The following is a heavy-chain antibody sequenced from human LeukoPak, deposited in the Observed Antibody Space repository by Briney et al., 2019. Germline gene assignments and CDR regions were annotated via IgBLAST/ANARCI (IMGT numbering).Heavy chain of an antibody. J-gene: IGHJ5*02. D-gene: IGHD3-16*01. Sequence: GGSLRLSCAASGFTFSSYWMHWVRQAPGKGLVWVSRINSDGSSTSYADSVKGRFTISRDNAKNTLYLQMNSLRAEDTAVYYCARDRGSSIWASWFDPWGQGTLVTVSS. CDR1: GFTFSSYW. V-gene: IGHV3-74*01. CDR3: ARDRGSSIWASWFDP. CDR2: INSDGSST.